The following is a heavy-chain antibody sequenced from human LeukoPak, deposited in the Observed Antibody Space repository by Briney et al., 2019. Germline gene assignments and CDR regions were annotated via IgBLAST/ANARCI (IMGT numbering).Heavy chain of an antibody. D-gene: IGHD2-15*01. CDR2: ISWNSGSI. Sequence: QPGGSLKLSCAASGFPFSSHAMGGVRRAPGKGLAWVSGISWNSGSIGYADSVKGRFTISRDNAKNSLYLQMNSLRAEDTALYYCAKGQDSSGGSYYYGMDVWGQGTTVTVSS. J-gene: IGHJ6*02. V-gene: IGHV3-9*01. CDR1: GFPFSSHA. CDR3: AKGQDSSGGSYYYGMDV.